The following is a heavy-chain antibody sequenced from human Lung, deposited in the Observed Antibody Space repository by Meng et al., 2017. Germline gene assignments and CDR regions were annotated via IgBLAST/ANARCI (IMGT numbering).Heavy chain of an antibody. J-gene: IGHJ4*02. V-gene: IGHV4-34*01. CDR3: ARGPTTMAHDFDY. D-gene: IGHD4-11*01. CDR1: GGSFSDYY. Sequence: QGQLTQWGAGLLKPSQTLSLTCVVSGGSFSDYYWSWIRQPPGKGLEWIGEINHSGSTNYNPSLESRATISVDTSQNNLSLKLSSVTAADSAVYYCARGPTTMAHDFDYWGQGTLVTASS. CDR2: INHSGST.